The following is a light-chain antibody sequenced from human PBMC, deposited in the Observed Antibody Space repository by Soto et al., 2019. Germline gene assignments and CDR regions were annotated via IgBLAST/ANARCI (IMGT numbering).Light chain of an antibody. CDR1: SSDVGSYNY. J-gene: IGLJ2*01. V-gene: IGLV2-11*01. CDR3: QSYDSSLRVV. CDR2: DVN. Sequence: QSALTQPRSVSGSPGQSVTLSCTGTSSDVGSYNYVSWYQQHPGKAPKLMIDDVNKRPSGVPDRFSGSRSGNTASLTITGLQAEDEADYYCQSYDSSLRVVFGGGTKLTVL.